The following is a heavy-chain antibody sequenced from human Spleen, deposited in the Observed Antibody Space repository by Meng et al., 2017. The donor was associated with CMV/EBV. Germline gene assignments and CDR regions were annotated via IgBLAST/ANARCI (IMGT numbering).Heavy chain of an antibody. J-gene: IGHJ4*02. V-gene: IGHV3-23*01. CDR2: ISGSGGST. CDR3: AKQDFWSGYRYFDY. D-gene: IGHD3-3*01. Sequence: SGFTFSSYAMRWVRQGPGKGLEWVSAISGSGGSTYYADSVKGRFTISRDNSKNTLYLQMNSLRAEDTAVYYCAKQDFWSGYRYFDYWGQGTLVTVSS. CDR1: GFTFSSYA.